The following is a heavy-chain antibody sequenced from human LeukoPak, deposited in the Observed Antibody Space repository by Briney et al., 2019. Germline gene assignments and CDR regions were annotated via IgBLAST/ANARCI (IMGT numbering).Heavy chain of an antibody. V-gene: IGHV3-66*01. CDR2: IYSGGST. CDR3: ARTRGSGSYYTYYYYYYYMDV. Sequence: GGSLRLSCAASGFTVSSNYMSWVRQAPGKGLEWVSVIYSGGSTYYADSVKGRFTISRDNSKNTLYLQMNSLRAEDTAVYYCARTRGSGSYYTYYYYYYYMDVWGKGTTVTISS. CDR1: GFTVSSNY. J-gene: IGHJ6*03. D-gene: IGHD3-10*01.